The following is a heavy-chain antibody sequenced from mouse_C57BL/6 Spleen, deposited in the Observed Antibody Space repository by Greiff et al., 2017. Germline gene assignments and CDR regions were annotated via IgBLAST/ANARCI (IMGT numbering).Heavy chain of an antibody. Sequence: QVQLQQPGAELVRPGSSVKLSCKASGYTFTSYWMHWVKQRPIQGLEWIGNIDPSDSETHYNQQFKDKATLTVDKSSSTAYMQLSSLTSEDSAVYYCARQVCYYRGNAMDYWGQGTSVTVSS. D-gene: IGHD1-1*01. CDR3: ARQVCYYRGNAMDY. CDR1: GYTFTSYW. CDR2: IDPSDSET. J-gene: IGHJ4*01. V-gene: IGHV1-52*01.